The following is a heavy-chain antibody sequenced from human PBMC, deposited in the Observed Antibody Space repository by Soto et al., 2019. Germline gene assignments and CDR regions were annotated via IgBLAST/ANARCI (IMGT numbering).Heavy chain of an antibody. CDR3: ARLSYFPPAGHSSGWYPDI. J-gene: IGHJ3*02. CDR1: GDSVSSNSAA. V-gene: IGHV6-1*01. Sequence: SQTLSLTCAISGDSVSSNSAAWNWIRQSPSRGLEWLGRTYYRSKWYNDYAVSVKSRITINPDTSKNQFSLQLNSVTPEDTAVYYCARLSYFPPAGHSSGWYPDIWGQGTMVTVSS. CDR2: TYYRSKWYN. D-gene: IGHD6-19*01.